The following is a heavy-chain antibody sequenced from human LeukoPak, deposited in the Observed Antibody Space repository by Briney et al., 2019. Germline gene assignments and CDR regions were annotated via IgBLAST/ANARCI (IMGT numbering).Heavy chain of an antibody. CDR1: GYTFTGYY. CDR2: INPNSGGT. V-gene: IGHV1-2*02. Sequence: ASVKVSCKASGYTFTGYYMHWVRQAPRQGLEWMGWINPNSGGTNYAQKFQGRVTMTRDTSIGTAYMELSRLRSDDTAVYYCARDSYYYDSSGYYFYWGQGTLVTVSS. J-gene: IGHJ4*02. D-gene: IGHD3-22*01. CDR3: ARDSYYYDSSGYYFY.